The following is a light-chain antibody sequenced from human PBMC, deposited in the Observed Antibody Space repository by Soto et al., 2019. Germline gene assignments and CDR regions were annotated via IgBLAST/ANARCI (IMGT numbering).Light chain of an antibody. CDR1: QSVSSW. CDR3: QQYSRNPLT. Sequence: DIQMTQSPSTLSASVGDRVTITCRASQSVSSWLAWYQQKPGEVPKLLIYKASSLESGGPSRLSGGGSGTDFTLTISSLQPDDFVAYYCQQYSRNPLTFGGGTKVEIK. V-gene: IGKV1-5*03. CDR2: KAS. J-gene: IGKJ4*01.